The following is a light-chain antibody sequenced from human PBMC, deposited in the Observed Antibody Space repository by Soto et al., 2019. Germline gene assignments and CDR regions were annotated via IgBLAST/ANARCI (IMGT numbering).Light chain of an antibody. Sequence: DIQMTQSPSTLSASVGDRVTITCRASQNINKWLAWYQQKPGKAPKLLIYKASSLEGGVPSRFSGSGSGTDFTLTITSLQPDDCATFYCQQSYSYPWTFGQGTKVDIK. CDR1: QNINKW. J-gene: IGKJ1*01. CDR3: QQSYSYPWT. CDR2: KAS. V-gene: IGKV1-5*03.